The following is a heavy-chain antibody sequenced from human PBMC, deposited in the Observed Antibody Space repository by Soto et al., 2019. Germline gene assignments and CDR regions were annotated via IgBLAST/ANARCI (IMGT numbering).Heavy chain of an antibody. Sequence: LSCAASGFTFSSYAMSWVRQAPGKGLEWVSAIRGSGGSTYYADSVKGRFTISRDNSKNTLYLQMNSLRAEDTAVYYCAKVYDFWSGYYTGGKENFDYWGQGTLVTVSS. CDR2: IRGSGGST. CDR1: GFTFSSYA. J-gene: IGHJ4*02. V-gene: IGHV3-23*01. CDR3: AKVYDFWSGYYTGGKENFDY. D-gene: IGHD3-3*01.